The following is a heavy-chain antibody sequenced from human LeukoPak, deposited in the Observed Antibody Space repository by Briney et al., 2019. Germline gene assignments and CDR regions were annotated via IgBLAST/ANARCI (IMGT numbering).Heavy chain of an antibody. V-gene: IGHV3-9*01. CDR2: ISWDSSNR. CDR3: AKDIDTGLASGMDV. D-gene: IGHD5-18*01. J-gene: IGHJ6*02. Sequence: GGSLRLSCAASGFTFDDYAMHWVRQAPGKGLEWVSGISWDSSNRGYADSVKGRFTISRDNAENSLYMQMNSLRAEDTALYYCAKDIDTGLASGMDVWGQGTTVTVSS. CDR1: GFTFDDYA.